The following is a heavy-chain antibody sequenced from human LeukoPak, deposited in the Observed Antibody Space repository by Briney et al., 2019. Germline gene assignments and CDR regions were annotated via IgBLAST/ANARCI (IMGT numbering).Heavy chain of an antibody. V-gene: IGHV3-7*01. Sequence: PGGSLRLSCAASAFTISDYWMSWVRQTPGKGLEWVANIKQDGSEKYYVGSVKGRFSISRDNVKNALYLQMNSLRVEDTGVYYCARDRAGIAVAGLDYWGQGTLVTVSS. J-gene: IGHJ4*02. CDR3: ARDRAGIAVAGLDY. CDR2: IKQDGSEK. CDR1: AFTISDYW. D-gene: IGHD6-19*01.